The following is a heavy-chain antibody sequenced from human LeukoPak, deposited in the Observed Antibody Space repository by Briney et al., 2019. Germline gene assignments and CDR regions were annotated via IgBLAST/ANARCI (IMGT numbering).Heavy chain of an antibody. CDR3: ARRSVIYGSGSWFGY. V-gene: IGHV7-4-1*02. CDR1: GYTFTSYA. CDR2: INTNTGNP. D-gene: IGHD3-10*01. J-gene: IGHJ4*02. Sequence: GASVKVSCKASGYTFTSYAMNWVRQTPGQGLEWMGWINTNTGNPTYAQGFTGRFVFSLDTSVSTAYLQISSLKAEDTAVYYCARRSVIYGSGSWFGYWGQGTLVTVSS.